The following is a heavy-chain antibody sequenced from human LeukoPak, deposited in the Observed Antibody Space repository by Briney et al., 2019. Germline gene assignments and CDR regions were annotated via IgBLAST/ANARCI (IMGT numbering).Heavy chain of an antibody. D-gene: IGHD1-7*01. Sequence: PGGSLRLSCAASGFXVSSSYINWVRQAPGKGLEWVSVIYSGGSTYYADSVKGRFTISRDNSKNTLYLQMNSLRAEDTAVYYCARDSNFDWFDPWGQGTLVTVSS. CDR1: GFXVSSSY. V-gene: IGHV3-66*01. CDR2: IYSGGST. CDR3: ARDSNFDWFDP. J-gene: IGHJ5*02.